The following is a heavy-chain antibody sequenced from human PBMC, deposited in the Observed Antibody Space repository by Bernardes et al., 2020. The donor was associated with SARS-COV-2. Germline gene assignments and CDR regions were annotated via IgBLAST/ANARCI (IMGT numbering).Heavy chain of an antibody. V-gene: IGHV1-2*04. Sequence: ASVKVSCKASGYTFTGYYMHWVRQAPGQGLEWMGWINPNSGGTNYAQKFQGWVTMTRDTSISTAYMELSRLRSDDTAVYYCARYPYYYDSSGYPGAFDYWGQGTL. CDR3: ARYPYYYDSSGYPGAFDY. J-gene: IGHJ4*02. CDR2: INPNSGGT. D-gene: IGHD3-22*01. CDR1: GYTFTGYY.